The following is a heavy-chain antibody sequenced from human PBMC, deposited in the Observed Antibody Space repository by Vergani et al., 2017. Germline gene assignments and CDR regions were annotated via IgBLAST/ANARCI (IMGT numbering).Heavy chain of an antibody. D-gene: IGHD3-22*01. CDR3: TAVYDSSVDGWYFDL. V-gene: IGHV3-15*01. CDR1: GFTFSNAW. Sequence: EVQLVESGGGLVKPGGSLRLSCAASGFTFSNAWMSWVRQAPGKGLEWVGRIKSKTDGGTTDYAAPVKGRFTISRDDSKNTLYLQMNSLRAEDTAVYYCTAVYDSSVDGWYFDLWGRGTLVTVSS. J-gene: IGHJ2*01. CDR2: IKSKTDGGTT.